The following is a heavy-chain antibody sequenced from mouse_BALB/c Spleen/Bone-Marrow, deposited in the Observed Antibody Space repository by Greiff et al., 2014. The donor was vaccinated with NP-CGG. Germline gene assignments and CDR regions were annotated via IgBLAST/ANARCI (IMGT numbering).Heavy chain of an antibody. J-gene: IGHJ3*01. CDR2: IDPANGNT. Sequence: EVKLEESGAELVKPGASVKLSCTASGFNIKDTYMHWVKQRPKQGLEWIGRIDPANGNTKYDPKFQGKATITADTSSNTAYLQLSSLTSEDTAVYYCAPYYCGGRQFAYWGQGTLVTVSA. D-gene: IGHD1-1*02. V-gene: IGHV14-3*02. CDR1: GFNIKDTY. CDR3: APYYCGGRQFAY.